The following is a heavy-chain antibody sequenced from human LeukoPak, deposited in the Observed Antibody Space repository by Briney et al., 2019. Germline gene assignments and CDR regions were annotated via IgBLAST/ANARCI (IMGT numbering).Heavy chain of an antibody. CDR1: GFVFSKYA. D-gene: IGHD6-19*01. V-gene: IGHV3-30-3*01. Sequence: PGGSLRLSCVGSGFVFSKYAVHWVRQAPGKGLEGVAVVSYDGDFKLYGDSVKGRFTISRDNVQNMLFLQMNDLRPQDAATYFWARDPYSHDSSGFSYFLQYWGQGTVVTVSS. CDR3: ARDPYSHDSSGFSYFLQY. CDR2: VSYDGDFK. J-gene: IGHJ4*02.